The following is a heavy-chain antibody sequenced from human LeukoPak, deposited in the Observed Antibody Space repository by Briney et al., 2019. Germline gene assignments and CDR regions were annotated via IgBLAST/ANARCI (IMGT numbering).Heavy chain of an antibody. V-gene: IGHV3-23*01. CDR1: GFTFSSYA. CDR3: AKAPRGGYDSRIDY. J-gene: IGHJ4*02. Sequence: GSLRLSCAASGFTFSSYALSWVRQAPGKGLEWVSSISGSGGSTYYADSVKGRFTISGDNSKNTLYLQMNSLRDEDTAIYYCAKAPRGGYDSRIDYWGQGTLVTVSS. CDR2: ISGSGGST. D-gene: IGHD5-12*01.